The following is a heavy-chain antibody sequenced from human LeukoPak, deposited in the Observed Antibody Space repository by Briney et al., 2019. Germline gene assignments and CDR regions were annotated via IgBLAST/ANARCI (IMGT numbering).Heavy chain of an antibody. CDR2: IYYSGST. V-gene: IGHV4-31*03. Sequence: PSETLSLTCTVSGGSISSGGYYWSWIRQHPGKGLEWIGYIYYSGSTYYNPSLKSRVTISVDTPKNQFSLKLSSVTAADTAVYYCASTERICSSTSCYTPSYFDYWGQGTLVTVSS. CDR1: GGSISSGGYY. D-gene: IGHD2-2*02. J-gene: IGHJ4*02. CDR3: ASTERICSSTSCYTPSYFDY.